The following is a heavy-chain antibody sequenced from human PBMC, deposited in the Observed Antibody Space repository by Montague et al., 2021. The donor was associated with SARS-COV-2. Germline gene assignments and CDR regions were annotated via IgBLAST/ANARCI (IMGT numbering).Heavy chain of an antibody. D-gene: IGHD3-22*01. J-gene: IGHJ4*02. CDR1: GGSFSGYY. V-gene: IGHV4-34*01. CDR3: ARGTKRVFTYVYESSGYASDY. Sequence: SETLSLTCAVYGGSFSGYYWSWIRQPPGKGLEWIGEVNHSGSTKYNPSLKSRVTISVDTSRNQFSLKLSSVTAADTAVYYCARGTKRVFTYVYESSGYASDYWGQGTLVTVSS. CDR2: VNHSGST.